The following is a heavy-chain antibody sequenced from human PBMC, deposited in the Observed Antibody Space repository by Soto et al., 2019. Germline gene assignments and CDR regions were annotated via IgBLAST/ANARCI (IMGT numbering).Heavy chain of an antibody. J-gene: IGHJ6*02. Sequence: QVQLVQSGAEVKKPGSSVKVSCKASGGTFSSYAISWVRQAPGQGLEWMGGIIPIFGTANYAQKFQGRVTITADESTSTAYMALSSLRSEDTAVYYCARDSVFGVVIYHYYGMDVWGQGTTVTVSS. V-gene: IGHV1-69*12. CDR3: ARDSVFGVVIYHYYGMDV. CDR1: GGTFSSYA. D-gene: IGHD3-3*01. CDR2: IIPIFGTA.